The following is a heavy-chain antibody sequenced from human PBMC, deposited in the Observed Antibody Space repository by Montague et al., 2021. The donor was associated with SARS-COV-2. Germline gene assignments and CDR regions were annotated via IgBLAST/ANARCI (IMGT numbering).Heavy chain of an antibody. CDR3: ARVLGGYYGMDV. CDR1: GFTFSSYA. J-gene: IGHJ6*02. CDR2: ISYDGSNK. D-gene: IGHD2/OR15-2a*01. Sequence: SLRLSCAASGFTFSSYAMHWVRQAPGKGLEWVAVISYDGSNKYYADSVKGRFTTSRDNSKNTLYLQMNSLRAEDTAVYYCARVLGGYYGMDVWGQGTMVTVSS. V-gene: IGHV3-30-3*01.